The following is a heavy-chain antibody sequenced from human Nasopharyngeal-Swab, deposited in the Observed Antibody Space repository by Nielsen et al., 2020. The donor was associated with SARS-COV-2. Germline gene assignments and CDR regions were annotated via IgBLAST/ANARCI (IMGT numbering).Heavy chain of an antibody. J-gene: IGHJ6*02. Sequence: GESPKISCAASGFTFSSYSMNWVRQAPGKGLEWVSSISSSSSYIYYADSVKGRFTISRDNAKNSLYLQMNSLRAEDTAVYYCARDRNGFIYYYYGMDVWGQGTTVTVSS. CDR2: ISSSSSYI. CDR3: ARDRNGFIYYYYGMDV. CDR1: GFTFSSYS. V-gene: IGHV3-21*01. D-gene: IGHD3-3*01.